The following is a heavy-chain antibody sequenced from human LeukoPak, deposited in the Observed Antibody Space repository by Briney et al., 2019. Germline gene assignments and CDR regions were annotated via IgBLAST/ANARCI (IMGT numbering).Heavy chain of an antibody. CDR2: IYDSRTI. D-gene: IGHD4-23*01. V-gene: IGHV4-39*01. CDR1: GGSISSGSHH. Sequence: SETLSLTRTVSGGSISSGSHHWGWFRQSPGKGLEWIGSIYDSRTIYYDPSLNSRVTISAVTSKNQFSLQLNSVTAADTAVYYCARHDGRSGGTMGALDSWGQGSLVTVSS. J-gene: IGHJ4*02. CDR3: ARHDGRSGGTMGALDS.